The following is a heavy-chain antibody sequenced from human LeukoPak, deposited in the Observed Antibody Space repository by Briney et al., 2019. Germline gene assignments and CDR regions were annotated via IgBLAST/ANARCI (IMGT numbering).Heavy chain of an antibody. CDR1: DYSISSGYY. Sequence: SETLSLTCSVSDYSISSGYYWCWIRQPPGKRLWWIGIIYHSGSIYYNPSLKSRVTISVDTSKNQFSLKLSSVTAADTAVYYCARDRPLLGAWSWFDPWGQGTLVTVSS. CDR2: IYHSGSI. CDR3: ARDRPLLGAWSWFDP. J-gene: IGHJ5*02. D-gene: IGHD3-3*01. V-gene: IGHV4-38-2*02.